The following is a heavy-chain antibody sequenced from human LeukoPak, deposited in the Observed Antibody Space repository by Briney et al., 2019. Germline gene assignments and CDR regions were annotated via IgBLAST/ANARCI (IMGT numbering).Heavy chain of an antibody. J-gene: IGHJ4*02. CDR3: ARTNSGYDSFDY. V-gene: IGHV3-11*03. D-gene: IGHD5-12*01. CDR1: GFTFGDYY. Sequence: SGGSLRLSCAASGFTFGDYYMSWIRQAPGKGLEWVSYISGSTGYTNYADSVKGQFTISRDNAKNSLFLHMNSLRAEDTAVYYCARTNSGYDSFDYWGQGTLVTVSS. CDR2: ISGSTGYT.